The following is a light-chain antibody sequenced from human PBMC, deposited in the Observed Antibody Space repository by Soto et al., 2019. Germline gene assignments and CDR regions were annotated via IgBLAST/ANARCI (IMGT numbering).Light chain of an antibody. J-gene: IGKJ4*01. V-gene: IGKV1-9*01. CDR2: AAS. CDR3: QHYGGSGT. CDR1: QGISSY. Sequence: IQLTQSPSSLSASVGDRVTITCRASQGISSYLAWYQQKPGKAPKLLIYAASTLQSGVPSRFSGSGSGTDFTLTISSLQPEDFATYYCQHYGGSGTFGGGTKVEIK.